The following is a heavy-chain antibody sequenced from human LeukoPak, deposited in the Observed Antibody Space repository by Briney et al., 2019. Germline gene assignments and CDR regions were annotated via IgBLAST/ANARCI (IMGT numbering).Heavy chain of an antibody. J-gene: IGHJ4*02. D-gene: IGHD5-18*01. V-gene: IGHV4-34*01. CDR1: CGSFSGYY. CDR3: ARSGYSYGYRLDY. Sequence: PSETLSLTCAVYCGSFSGYYWSWIRQPPPKELNWIGEINHSGSTNHNPSLKSRLTISVDTSKNQFSLKLSSVTAADTAVYYCARSGYSYGYRLDYWGQGTLVTVSS. CDR2: INHSGST.